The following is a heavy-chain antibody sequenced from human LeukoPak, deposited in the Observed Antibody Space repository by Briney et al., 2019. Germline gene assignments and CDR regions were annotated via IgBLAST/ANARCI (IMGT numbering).Heavy chain of an antibody. J-gene: IGHJ6*02. CDR2: IYYSGST. CDR3: ARLPLIYYGSGYYGTDV. D-gene: IGHD3-10*01. V-gene: IGHV4-59*01. Sequence: SETLSLTCTVSGGSISSYYWSWIRQPPGKGLEWIGYIYYSGSTNYSPSLKSRVTISVDTSKNQFSLKLSSVTAADTAVYYCARLPLIYYGSGYYGTDVWGQGTTVTVSS. CDR1: GGSISSYY.